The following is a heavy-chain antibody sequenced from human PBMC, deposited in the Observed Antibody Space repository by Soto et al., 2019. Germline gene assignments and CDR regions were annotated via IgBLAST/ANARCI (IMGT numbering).Heavy chain of an antibody. D-gene: IGHD3-10*01. J-gene: IGHJ6*02. CDR1: GASISTYY. Sequence: QMQLQESGPGVVKPSETLSLPCTVSGASISTYYWTWIRQAPGKGLEWIGYLYYSGNTNYNPSLKSRVTMSVDTSKNHFYLPPTSATAADTAVYFCARGGSEGGLDVWGQGTTVAVSS. V-gene: IGHV4-59*01. CDR2: LYYSGNT. CDR3: ARGGSEGGLDV.